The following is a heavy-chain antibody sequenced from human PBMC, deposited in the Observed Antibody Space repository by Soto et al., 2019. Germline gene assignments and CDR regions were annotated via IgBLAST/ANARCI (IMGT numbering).Heavy chain of an antibody. CDR2: ISGSGGST. V-gene: IGHV3-23*01. Sequence: QRLSCAAAGFTFSSDAMSWVRQAPGKGLEWVSAISGSGGSTYYADSVKGRFTISRDNSKNTLYLQMNSLRAEDTAVYYCAKRSIAVATKAAFAYWGKGTLVTVSS. J-gene: IGHJ4*02. CDR3: AKRSIAVATKAAFAY. D-gene: IGHD6-19*01. CDR1: GFTFSSDA.